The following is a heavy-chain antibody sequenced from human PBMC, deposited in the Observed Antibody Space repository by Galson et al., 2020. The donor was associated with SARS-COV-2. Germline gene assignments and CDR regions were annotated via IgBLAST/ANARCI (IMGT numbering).Heavy chain of an antibody. J-gene: IGHJ4*02. Sequence: SETLSLTCTVSGGSISPYYWSWLRQPPGKGLAWIGYIYYSGSTKYNPSLKSRVTISVATAKNQFSLKVTSVTAADTAVYYCTRDFSGSASHDYWGQGTLVTVSS. V-gene: IGHV4-59*01. CDR2: IYYSGST. CDR1: GGSISPYY. CDR3: TRDFSGSASHDY. D-gene: IGHD3-10*01.